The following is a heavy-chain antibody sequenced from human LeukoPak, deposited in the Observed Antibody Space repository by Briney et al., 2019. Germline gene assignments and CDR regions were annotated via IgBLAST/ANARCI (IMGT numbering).Heavy chain of an antibody. Sequence: ASVKVSCKLSGNTLRELPIQWVRQAGGKGLEWMAGFDPENAEIVYAQKFQGRVTMTEDTSTNTAYMELTSPTSDDTALYYRATRGSDFWSGFDYWGQGTQVTVSS. CDR1: GNTLRELP. D-gene: IGHD3-3*01. CDR3: ATRGSDFWSGFDY. V-gene: IGHV1-24*01. J-gene: IGHJ4*02. CDR2: FDPENAEI.